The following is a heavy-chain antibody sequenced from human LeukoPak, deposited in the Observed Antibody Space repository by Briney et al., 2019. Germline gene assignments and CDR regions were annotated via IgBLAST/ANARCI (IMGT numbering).Heavy chain of an antibody. J-gene: IGHJ3*02. CDR2: ISSSGSTI. CDR3: AGSSSWYFYAFDI. CDR1: GFTFSDYY. Sequence: GGSLRLSCAASGFTFSDYYMSWIRQAPGKGLEWVSYISSSGSTIYYADSVKGRFTISRDNAKNSLYLQMNSLRAEDTAVYYCAGSSSWYFYAFDIWGQGTMVTVSS. V-gene: IGHV3-11*01. D-gene: IGHD6-13*01.